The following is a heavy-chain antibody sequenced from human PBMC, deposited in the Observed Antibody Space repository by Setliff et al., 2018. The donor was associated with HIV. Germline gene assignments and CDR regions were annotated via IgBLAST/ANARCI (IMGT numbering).Heavy chain of an antibody. V-gene: IGHV1-69*13. CDR2: IIPIFGTA. J-gene: IGHJ6*03. CDR1: GGPFTSA. Sequence: GASVKVSCKASGGPFTSAFNWVRQVPGQGLEWMGGIIPIFGTANYAQNFGGRVTITADQSTTTSYLQLNSLRFEDTAIYYCASDSPAARFAELEDHYYYFMDVWGKGTTVTVSS. CDR3: ASDSPAARFAELEDHYYYFMDV. D-gene: IGHD3-10*01.